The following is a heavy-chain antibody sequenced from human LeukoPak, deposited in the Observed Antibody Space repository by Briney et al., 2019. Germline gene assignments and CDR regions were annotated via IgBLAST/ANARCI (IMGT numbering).Heavy chain of an antibody. V-gene: IGHV3-21*01. CDR2: ISTSSSYI. CDR1: GLPIADFA. CDR3: ARDLWGIAVAGQIDF. Sequence: GGSLRLSCVASGLPIADFAMHWVRQAPGKGLEWVSSISTSSSYIYYADSVKGRFTISRDNAKNSLYLQMNSLRAEDTAVYYCARDLWGIAVAGQIDFWGQGTLVTVSS. D-gene: IGHD6-19*01. J-gene: IGHJ4*02.